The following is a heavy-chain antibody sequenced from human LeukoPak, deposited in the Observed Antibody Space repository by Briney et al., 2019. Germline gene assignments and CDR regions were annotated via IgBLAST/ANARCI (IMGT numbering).Heavy chain of an antibody. Sequence: SGTLSLTCAVSGGSISSSNWWSWVRQPPGKGLEWIGEIYHSGSTNYNPSLKSRVTISVDKSKNQFSLKLSSVTAADTAVYYCAREMYSSTHAGFDYWGRGTLVTVSS. CDR3: AREMYSSTHAGFDY. V-gene: IGHV4-4*02. CDR2: IYHSGST. J-gene: IGHJ4*02. D-gene: IGHD6-13*01. CDR1: GGSISSSNW.